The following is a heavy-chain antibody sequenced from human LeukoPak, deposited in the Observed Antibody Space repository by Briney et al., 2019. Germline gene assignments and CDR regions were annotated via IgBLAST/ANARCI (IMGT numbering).Heavy chain of an antibody. V-gene: IGHV4-39*01. Sequence: PSETQSLTCTVSGGSISSSSYYWGWIRQPPGKGLEWIGSIYYSGSTYYNPSLRSRVTISVDTSKNQFSLKLSSVTAADTAVYYCARLGGSGSYPYWGQGTLVTVSS. CDR2: IYYSGST. D-gene: IGHD3-10*01. CDR3: ARLGGSGSYPY. CDR1: GGSISSSSYY. J-gene: IGHJ4*01.